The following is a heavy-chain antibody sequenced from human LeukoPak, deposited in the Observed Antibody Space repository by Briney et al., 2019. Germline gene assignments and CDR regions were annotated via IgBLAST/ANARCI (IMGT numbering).Heavy chain of an antibody. Sequence: GASVKVSCKASGYTFTSYGISWVRQAPGQGLEWMGWISAYNGNTNYAQKLQGRVTMTTDTSTSTAYMELRSLRSDDTAVYYCARDGYCSSTSCGLFDYWGQGTLVTASS. V-gene: IGHV1-18*01. CDR1: GYTFTSYG. CDR3: ARDGYCSSTSCGLFDY. CDR2: ISAYNGNT. D-gene: IGHD2-2*03. J-gene: IGHJ4*02.